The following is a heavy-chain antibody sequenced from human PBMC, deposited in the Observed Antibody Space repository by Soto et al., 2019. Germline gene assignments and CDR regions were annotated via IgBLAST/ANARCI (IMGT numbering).Heavy chain of an antibody. J-gene: IGHJ6*01. D-gene: IGHD3-3*01. CDR3: AKLKGGLGRFYGMDA. CDR2: ISSGGGTT. V-gene: IGHV3-23*04. CDR1: GFSFRNYA. Sequence: DEQLVESGGGSLQPGESLRLSCAASGFSFRNYAMTWVRQSPGKGLEWVSLISSGGGTTNYADSVKGRFSISRDNSQNMLYLQMNGLRGEDTGLYYCAKLKGGLGRFYGMDAWGQGTMVIVSS.